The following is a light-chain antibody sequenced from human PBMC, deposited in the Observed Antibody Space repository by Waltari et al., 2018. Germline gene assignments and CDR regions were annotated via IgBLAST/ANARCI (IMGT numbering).Light chain of an antibody. V-gene: IGLV3-1*01. J-gene: IGLJ2*01. Sequence: SYELTQPPSVSVSPGQTASITCSGDKLGDKYVCWYQQKPGQSPLLIIYEDKKRPSGIPERFSGSNSGNTATLNISETQAMDEADYYCQAWDSLMIFGGGTKLTVL. CDR3: QAWDSLMI. CDR1: KLGDKY. CDR2: EDK.